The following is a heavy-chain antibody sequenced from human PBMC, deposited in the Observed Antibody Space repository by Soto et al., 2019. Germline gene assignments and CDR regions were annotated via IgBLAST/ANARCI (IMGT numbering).Heavy chain of an antibody. CDR3: ARDRPVVVPAVSYYYYYMDV. CDR1: GGSISSYY. V-gene: IGHV4-59*01. Sequence: SETLSLTCTVSGGSISSYYWSWIRQPPGKGLEWIGYIYYSGSTNYNPSLKSRVTISVDTSKNQFSLKLSSVTAADTAVYYCARDRPVVVPAVSYYYYYMDVWGKGTTVTVSS. CDR2: IYYSGST. J-gene: IGHJ6*03. D-gene: IGHD2-2*01.